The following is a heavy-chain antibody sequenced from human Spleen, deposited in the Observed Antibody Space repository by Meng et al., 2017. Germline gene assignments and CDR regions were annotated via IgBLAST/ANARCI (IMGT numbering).Heavy chain of an antibody. CDR3: ARARRVPRDWFDP. Sequence: QLQLQQWGAGLLKPSETLSLTCAVYGGSFRGYYWSWIRQPPGKDLEWIGEINHSGSTHYNPSLTSRVSISVDTSKNQFSLKLTSVTAADTAMYYCARARRVPRDWFDPWGQGTLVTVSS. V-gene: IGHV4-34*01. CDR2: INHSGST. D-gene: IGHD2-2*01. J-gene: IGHJ5*02. CDR1: GGSFRGYY.